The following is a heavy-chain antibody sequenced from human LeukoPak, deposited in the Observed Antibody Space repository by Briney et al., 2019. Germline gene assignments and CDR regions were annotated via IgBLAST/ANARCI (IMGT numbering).Heavy chain of an antibody. CDR2: IIPIFGTA. Sequence: SVKVSCKASVGTFSSYAISWVRQAPGQGLEWMGGIIPIFGTANYAQKFQGRVTITADESTSTAYMELSSLRSEDTAVYYCARVVRLVVPAAMGDYYYYYMDVWGKGTTVTVSS. CDR3: ARVVRLVVPAAMGDYYYYYMDV. CDR1: VGTFSSYA. J-gene: IGHJ6*03. V-gene: IGHV1-69*01. D-gene: IGHD2-2*01.